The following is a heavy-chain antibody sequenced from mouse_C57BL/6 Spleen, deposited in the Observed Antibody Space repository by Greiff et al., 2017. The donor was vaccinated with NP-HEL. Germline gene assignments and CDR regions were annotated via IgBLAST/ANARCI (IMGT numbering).Heavy chain of an antibody. V-gene: IGHV1-4*01. Sequence: QVQLQQSGAELARPGASVKMSCKASGYTFTSYTMHWVKQRPGQGLEWIGYINPSSGYTKYNQKFKDKATLTVDKSSSTAYMRLSSLTSEDSAVYYCARSFYGNYYAMDYWGQGTSVTVSS. CDR3: ARSFYGNYYAMDY. D-gene: IGHD2-1*01. CDR2: INPSSGYT. CDR1: GYTFTSYT. J-gene: IGHJ4*01.